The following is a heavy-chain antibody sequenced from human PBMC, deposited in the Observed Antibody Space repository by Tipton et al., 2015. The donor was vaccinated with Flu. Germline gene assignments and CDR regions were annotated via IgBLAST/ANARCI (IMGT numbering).Heavy chain of an antibody. CDR2: IYYSGST. Sequence: TLSLICTVSGGSISSGDYYWSWIRQPPGKGLEWIGYIYYSGSTYYNPSLKSRVTISVDTSKNQFSLKLSSVTAADTAVYYCAREGYTVTTRWFDPWGQGTLVTVSS. D-gene: IGHD4-17*01. CDR3: AREGYTVTTRWFDP. CDR1: GGSISSGDYY. V-gene: IGHV4-30-4*01. J-gene: IGHJ5*02.